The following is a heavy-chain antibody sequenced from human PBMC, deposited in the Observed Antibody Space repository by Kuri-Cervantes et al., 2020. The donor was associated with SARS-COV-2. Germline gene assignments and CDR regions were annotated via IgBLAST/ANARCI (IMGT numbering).Heavy chain of an antibody. CDR1: GGSISSGTYY. J-gene: IGHJ6*03. Sequence: SETLSLTCTVSGGSISSGTYYWSWIRQPPGKGLEWIGYIYYSGSTYYNPSLKSRVTISVDTSKNQFSLKLSSVTAADTAVYYCARADPSYYYYYMDVWGKGTTVTVS. CDR3: ARADPSYYYYYMDV. V-gene: IGHV4-30-4*08. CDR2: IYYSGST.